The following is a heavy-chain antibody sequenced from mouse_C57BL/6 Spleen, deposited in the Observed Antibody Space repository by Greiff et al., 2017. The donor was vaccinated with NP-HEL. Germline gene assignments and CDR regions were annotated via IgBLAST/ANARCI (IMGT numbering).Heavy chain of an antibody. CDR1: GYSITSGYY. D-gene: IGHD2-4*01. V-gene: IGHV3-6*01. CDR3: ASPLYDYSFAY. Sequence: EVKLQESGPGLVKPSQSLSLTCSVTGYSITSGYYWNWIRQFPGNKLEWMGYISYDGSNNYNPSLKNRTSITRDTSKNQFFLKLNSVTTEDTATYYCASPLYDYSFAYWGQGTLVTVSA. J-gene: IGHJ3*01. CDR2: ISYDGSN.